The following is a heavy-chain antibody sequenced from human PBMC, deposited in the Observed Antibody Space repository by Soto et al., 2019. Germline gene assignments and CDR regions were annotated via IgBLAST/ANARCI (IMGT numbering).Heavy chain of an antibody. CDR3: ARVARGYMYYFDY. V-gene: IGHV3-7*01. J-gene: IGHJ4*02. CDR1: GFTFSSYW. CDR2: IKQDGSEK. Sequence: EVQLVESGGGLVQPGGSLRLSCAASGFTFSSYWMSWVRQAPGKGLEWVANIKQDGSEKYYVDSVKGRFTISRANAKNSLYLQMNSLRAEDTAVYYCARVARGYMYYFDYWGQGTLVTVSS. D-gene: IGHD5-12*01.